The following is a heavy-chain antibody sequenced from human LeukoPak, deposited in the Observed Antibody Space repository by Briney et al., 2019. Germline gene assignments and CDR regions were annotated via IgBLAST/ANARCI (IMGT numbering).Heavy chain of an antibody. CDR3: ASAPRQASIGGLDY. D-gene: IGHD3-16*01. J-gene: IGHJ4*02. CDR1: GGSISSSPYY. V-gene: IGHV4-39*02. Sequence: SETLSLTCTVSGGSISSSPYYWGWIRQPPGKGLEWIGAISNTGVTYYNPSLRSRVTIFADTSNNHFSLNLRSVTAADTALYYCASAPRQASIGGLDYWGQGTLVTVSS. CDR2: ISNTGVT.